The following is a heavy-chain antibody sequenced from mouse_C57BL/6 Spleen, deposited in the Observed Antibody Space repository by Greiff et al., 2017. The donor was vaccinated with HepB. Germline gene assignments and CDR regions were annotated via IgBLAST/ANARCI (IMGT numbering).Heavy chain of an antibody. D-gene: IGHD2-4*01. Sequence: QVQLKQSGAELVRPGASVKLSCKASGYTFTDYYINWVKQRPGQGLEWIARIYPGSGNTYYNEKFKGKATLTAEKSSSTAYMQLSSLTSEDSAVYFCARDDYDDGFAYWGQGTLVTVSA. CDR2: IYPGSGNT. V-gene: IGHV1-76*01. CDR1: GYTFTDYY. J-gene: IGHJ3*01. CDR3: ARDDYDDGFAY.